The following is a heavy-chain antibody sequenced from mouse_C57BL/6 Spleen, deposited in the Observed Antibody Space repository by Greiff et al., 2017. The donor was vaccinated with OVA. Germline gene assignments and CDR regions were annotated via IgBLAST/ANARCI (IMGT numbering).Heavy chain of an antibody. CDR3: ARGDYGNYGFDY. D-gene: IGHD2-1*01. V-gene: IGHV1-82*01. CDR2: IYPGDGDT. CDR1: GYAFSSSW. Sequence: VQGVESGPELVKPGASVKISCKASGYAFSSSWMNWVKQRPGKGLEWIGRIYPGDGDTNYNGKFKGKATLTADKSSSTAYMQLSSLTSEDSAVYFCARGDYGNYGFDYWGQGTTLTVSS. J-gene: IGHJ2*01.